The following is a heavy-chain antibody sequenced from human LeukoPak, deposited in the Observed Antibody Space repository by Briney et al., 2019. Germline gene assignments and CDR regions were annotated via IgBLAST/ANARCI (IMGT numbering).Heavy chain of an antibody. Sequence: PGGSLRLSCAASGFTFSSYWMHWVRQAPGKGLVWVSRINSDGSSTSYADSVKGRFTISRDNAKNTLYLQMNSLRAEDTAVYYCARVPPYSSGGFDYWGQGTLVTVSS. D-gene: IGHD6-19*01. CDR3: ARVPPYSSGGFDY. V-gene: IGHV3-74*01. CDR2: INSDGSST. J-gene: IGHJ4*02. CDR1: GFTFSSYW.